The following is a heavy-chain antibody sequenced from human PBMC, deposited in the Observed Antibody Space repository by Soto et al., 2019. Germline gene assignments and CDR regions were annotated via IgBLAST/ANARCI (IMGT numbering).Heavy chain of an antibody. D-gene: IGHD6-13*01. Sequence: GGSLRLSCAASGFTFSSYAMHWVRQAPGKGLEWVAVISYDGSNKYYADSVKGRFTISRDNSKNTLYLQMNSLRAEDTAVYYCARVGPYSSSWYRNAFDIWGQGTMVTVSS. CDR1: GFTFSSYA. J-gene: IGHJ3*02. CDR3: ARVGPYSSSWYRNAFDI. CDR2: ISYDGSNK. V-gene: IGHV3-30-3*01.